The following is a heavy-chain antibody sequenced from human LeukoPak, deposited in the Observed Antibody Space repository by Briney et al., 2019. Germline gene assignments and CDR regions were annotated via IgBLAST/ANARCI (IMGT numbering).Heavy chain of an antibody. CDR1: GFTFSSYG. CDR3: AKGLQSYCSGGSCYENWFDP. D-gene: IGHD2-15*01. J-gene: IGHJ5*02. Sequence: GGSLRLSCAASGFTFSSYGMHWVRQAPGKGLEWVAVISYDGSNKYYADSVKGRFTISRDNSKNTLYLQMNSLRAEDTAVYYCAKGLQSYCSGGSCYENWFDPWGQGTLVTVSS. CDR2: ISYDGSNK. V-gene: IGHV3-30*18.